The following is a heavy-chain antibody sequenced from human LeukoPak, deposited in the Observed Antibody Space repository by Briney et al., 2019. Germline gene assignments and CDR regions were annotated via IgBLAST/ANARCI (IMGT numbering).Heavy chain of an antibody. V-gene: IGHV3-30*02. CDR1: GFTFSSYG. CDR3: ARVAEHQLVLQYYFDY. CDR2: IRYDGSNK. D-gene: IGHD6-13*01. J-gene: IGHJ4*02. Sequence: PSGGSLRLSCAASGFTFSSYGMHWVRQAPGKGLEWVAFIRYDGSNKYYADSVKGRFTISRDNAKNSLYLQMNSLRAEDTAVYYCARVAEHQLVLQYYFDYWGQGTLVTVSS.